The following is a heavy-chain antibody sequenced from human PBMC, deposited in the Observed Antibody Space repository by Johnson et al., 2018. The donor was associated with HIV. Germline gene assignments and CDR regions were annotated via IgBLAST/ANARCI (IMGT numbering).Heavy chain of an antibody. CDR2: IYSGGST. J-gene: IGHJ3*02. V-gene: IGHV3-66*01. CDR1: GFTFSNYA. CDR3: ARDSHYYDSSGPISHNGAFDI. D-gene: IGHD3-22*01. Sequence: VQLVESGGGVVQPGRSLRLSCAASGFTFSNYAMHWVRQAPGKGLAWVSVIYSGGSTYYADSVKGRFTISRDNSKNTLYFQMNSLRAEDTAVYYCARDSHYYDSSGPISHNGAFDIWGQGTMVIVSS.